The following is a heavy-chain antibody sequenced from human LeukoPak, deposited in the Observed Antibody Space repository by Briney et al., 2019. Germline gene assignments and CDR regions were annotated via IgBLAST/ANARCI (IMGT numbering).Heavy chain of an antibody. CDR2: ISSNGDNT. Sequence: GGSLRLSCSVSGFTFSTYVMHWVRQAPGKGLEYVSAISSNGDNTYYADSVKGRFTISRDNSKNTLYLQMSSLRADDTGVYYCVRGTGYWGQGNLVTVSS. V-gene: IGHV3-64D*06. CDR3: VRGTGY. CDR1: GFTFSTYV. J-gene: IGHJ4*01.